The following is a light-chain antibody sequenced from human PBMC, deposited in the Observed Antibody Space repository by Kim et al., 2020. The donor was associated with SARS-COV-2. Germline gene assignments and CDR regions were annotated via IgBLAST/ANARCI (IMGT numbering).Light chain of an antibody. Sequence: EIVMTQSPAILSVSPGERATLSCRASQSVSSNLAWYQQKPGQAPRLLIYGASTRATGIPARFSGSGSGTEFTLTISSLQSEDFAVYYCQQDNNWPWTFGQGTKVDIK. CDR3: QQDNNWPWT. V-gene: IGKV3-15*01. J-gene: IGKJ1*01. CDR1: QSVSSN. CDR2: GAS.